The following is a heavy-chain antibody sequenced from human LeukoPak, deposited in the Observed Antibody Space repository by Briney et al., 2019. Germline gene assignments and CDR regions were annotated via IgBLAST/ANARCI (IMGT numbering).Heavy chain of an antibody. Sequence: GGSLRLSCAASGFTFSSYAMHWVRQAPGKGLEWVAVISYDGSNKYYADSVKGRFTISRDNSKNTLYLQMSSLRAEDTAVYYCARVNAKTNRARVPYFDYWGQGTLVTVSS. J-gene: IGHJ4*02. V-gene: IGHV3-30-3*01. CDR1: GFTFSSYA. D-gene: IGHD1-14*01. CDR3: ARVNAKTNRARVPYFDY. CDR2: ISYDGSNK.